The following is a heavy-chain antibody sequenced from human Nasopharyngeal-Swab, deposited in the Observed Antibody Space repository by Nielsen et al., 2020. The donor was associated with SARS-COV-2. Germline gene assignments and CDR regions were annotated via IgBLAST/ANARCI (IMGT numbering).Heavy chain of an antibody. D-gene: IGHD3-22*01. J-gene: IGHJ4*02. CDR3: ARDRASYDSSGYYRLTG. CDR1: GFTFSSYS. CDR2: ISSSSSTI. Sequence: GESLKISCAASGFTFSSYSMNWVRQAPGEGLEWVSYISSSSSTIYYADSVKGRFTISRDNAKNSLYLQMNSLRAEDTAVYYCARDRASYDSSGYYRLTGWGQGTLVTVSS. V-gene: IGHV3-48*04.